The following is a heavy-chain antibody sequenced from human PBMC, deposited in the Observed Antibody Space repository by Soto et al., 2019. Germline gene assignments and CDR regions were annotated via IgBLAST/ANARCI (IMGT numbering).Heavy chain of an antibody. CDR2: IIPILGIA. Sequence: QVQLVQSGAEVKKPGSSVKVSCKASGGTFSSYTISWVRQAPGQGLEWMGRIIPILGIANYAQKFQGRVTITADKSTSTAYMELRSLRSEDTAVYYCAREREDDSGYDSLVGMDVWGQGTTVTVSS. CDR1: GGTFSSYT. J-gene: IGHJ6*02. CDR3: AREREDDSGYDSLVGMDV. D-gene: IGHD5-12*01. V-gene: IGHV1-69*08.